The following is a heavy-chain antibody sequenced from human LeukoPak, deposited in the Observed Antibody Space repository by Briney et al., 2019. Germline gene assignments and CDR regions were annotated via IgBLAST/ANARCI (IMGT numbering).Heavy chain of an antibody. CDR1: GFTFSSYG. J-gene: IGHJ4*02. V-gene: IGHV3-33*06. CDR2: IWYDGSNK. Sequence: GGSLILSCAAPGFTFSSYGMHWVRQAPGKGLEWVAVIWYDGSNKYYADSVKGRFPISRDNSKNTLYLQMTSLRAEDTAVYYCAKDGDIVVVPAASYYFDYWGQGTLVTVSS. CDR3: AKDGDIVVVPAASYYFDY. D-gene: IGHD2-2*01.